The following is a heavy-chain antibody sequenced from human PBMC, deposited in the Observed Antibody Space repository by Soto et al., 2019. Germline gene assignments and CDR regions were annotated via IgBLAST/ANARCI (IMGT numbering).Heavy chain of an antibody. CDR2: ISYDGSNK. CDR3: AKDKVAAAAYYGMDV. V-gene: IGHV3-30*18. J-gene: IGHJ6*02. D-gene: IGHD6-13*01. Sequence: QVQLVESGGGVVQPGRSLRLSCAASGFTFSSYGMHWVRQAPGKGLEWVADISYDGSNKYYADSVKGRFTISRDNSKNTLYLQMNSLRAEDTAVYYCAKDKVAAAAYYGMDVWGQGTTVTVSS. CDR1: GFTFSSYG.